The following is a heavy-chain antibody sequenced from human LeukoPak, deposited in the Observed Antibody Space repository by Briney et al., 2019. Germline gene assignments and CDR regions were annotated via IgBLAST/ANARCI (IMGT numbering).Heavy chain of an antibody. CDR2: IYHSGTT. Sequence: PSETLSLTCTVSGYFITSGYYWGWIRPSPGKGLEWIGIIYHSGTTYYNPSLKSRVTISGDTSKNQLDLKMNSVPAADTAVYYCASLTTIYSWFDPLGQGILVTVSS. J-gene: IGHJ5*02. D-gene: IGHD4-17*01. CDR3: ASLTTIYSWFDP. CDR1: GYFITSGYY. V-gene: IGHV4-38-2*02.